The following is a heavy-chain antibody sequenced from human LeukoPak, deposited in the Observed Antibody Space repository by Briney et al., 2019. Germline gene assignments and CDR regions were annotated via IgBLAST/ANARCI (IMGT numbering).Heavy chain of an antibody. D-gene: IGHD2-2*01. CDR2: IYYDGSSK. J-gene: IGHJ4*02. Sequence: GGSLRLSCAASGFTFSNYGIHWVRQAPGKGLEWVAFIYYDGSSKYYADSVKGRFTISRDNSKNTVYLQMNSLRDEDTAVYYCVKDFVVVPGLVNYFDYWGQGTLVTVSS. CDR3: VKDFVVVPGLVNYFDY. V-gene: IGHV3-30*02. CDR1: GFTFSNYG.